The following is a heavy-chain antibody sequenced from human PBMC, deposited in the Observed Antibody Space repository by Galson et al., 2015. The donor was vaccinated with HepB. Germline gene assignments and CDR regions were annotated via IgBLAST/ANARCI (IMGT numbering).Heavy chain of an antibody. CDR2: INPNSGGT. CDR1: GYTFTGYY. CDR3: ARDPRPAAGHSGGAFDI. Sequence: SVKVSCKASGYTFTGYYMHWVRQAPGQGLEWMGWINPNSGGTIYAQKFQGWVTMTRDTSISTAYMELSRLRSDDTAVYYCARDPRPAAGHSGGAFDIWGQGTMVTVSS. V-gene: IGHV1-2*04. J-gene: IGHJ3*02. D-gene: IGHD6-13*01.